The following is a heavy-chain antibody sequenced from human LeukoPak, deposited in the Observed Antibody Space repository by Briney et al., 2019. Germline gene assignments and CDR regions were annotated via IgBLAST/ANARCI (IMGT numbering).Heavy chain of an antibody. D-gene: IGHD1-26*01. J-gene: IGHJ4*02. Sequence: LSLTCTVSGGSISSYYWSWIRQAPGKGLEWVSYISSSGSTIYYADSVKGRFTISRDNAKNSLYLQMNSLRAEDTAVYYCARDLWGSYLRYWGQGTLVTVSS. CDR1: GGSISSYY. V-gene: IGHV3-11*04. CDR2: ISSSGSTI. CDR3: ARDLWGSYLRY.